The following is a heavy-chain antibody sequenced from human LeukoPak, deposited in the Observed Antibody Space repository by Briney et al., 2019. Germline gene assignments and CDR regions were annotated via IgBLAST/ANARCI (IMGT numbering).Heavy chain of an antibody. J-gene: IGHJ5*02. V-gene: IGHV4-34*01. D-gene: IGHD2-15*01. CDR1: GGSFSVYY. CDR3: ARGRGYCSGGSCYASTARRPNASEKTKNNWFDP. Sequence: SETLSLACAVYGGSFSVYYWSWIRHPPGKGLEWIGEINHSGSTNYNPSPKSRATISVDTSKIQFSLKLSSVTAADTAVYYCARGRGYCSGGSCYASTARRPNASEKTKNNWFDPWGQGTLVTVSS. CDR2: INHSGST.